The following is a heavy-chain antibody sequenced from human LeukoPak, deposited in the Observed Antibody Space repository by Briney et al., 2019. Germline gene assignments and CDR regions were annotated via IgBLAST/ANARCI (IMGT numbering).Heavy chain of an antibody. CDR1: EFVFSDYY. CDR2: ISDSGSTI. V-gene: IGHV3-11*01. D-gene: IGHD3-10*01. CDR3: AREMEGDYGSGTFFDL. J-gene: IGHJ4*02. Sequence: GGSLRLSCAASEFVFSDYYMSWIRQAPGKGLEWVSYISDSGSTIYYADSVKGRFTISRDNVKNSLYLQMNGLRAEDTTVYYCAREMEGDYGSGTFFDLWGQGNMVTVSS.